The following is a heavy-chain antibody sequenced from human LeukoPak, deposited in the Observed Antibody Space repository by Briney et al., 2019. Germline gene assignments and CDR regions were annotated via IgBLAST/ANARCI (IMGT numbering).Heavy chain of an antibody. D-gene: IGHD5-24*01. Sequence: GGSLRLSCEASGCTFSKYWMSWVRQAPGKGLECVANIAEDGSEKYYVDSVKGRITISRDNAKNTLYLQMNSLRVDDTAVYYCGRGRSMNDWGQGTLVTVSS. J-gene: IGHJ4*02. CDR2: IAEDGSEK. CDR3: GRGRSMND. V-gene: IGHV3-7*01. CDR1: GCTFSKYW.